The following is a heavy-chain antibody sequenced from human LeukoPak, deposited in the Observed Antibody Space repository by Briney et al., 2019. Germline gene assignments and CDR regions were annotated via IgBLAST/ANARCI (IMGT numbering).Heavy chain of an antibody. CDR1: GGSFSGYY. J-gene: IGHJ4*02. CDR2: INHSGST. D-gene: IGHD4/OR15-4a*01. Sequence: PSETLSLTCAVYGGSFSGYYWSWIRQPPGKGLEWIAEINHSGSTNYNPSPKSRVTISVDTSKNQFSLKLSSVTAADTAVYYCARANLTHTYYFDYWGQGTLVTVSS. CDR3: ARANLTHTYYFDY. V-gene: IGHV4-34*01.